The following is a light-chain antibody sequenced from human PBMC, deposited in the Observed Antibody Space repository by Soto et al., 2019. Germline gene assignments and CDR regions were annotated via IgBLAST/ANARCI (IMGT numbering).Light chain of an antibody. J-gene: IGKJ1*01. V-gene: IGKV3-11*01. CDR3: QQRSNWPPTWT. CDR1: QSVSSY. CDR2: DAS. Sequence: EIVLTQSPATLSLSPGERATLSCRASQSVSSYLAWYQQKPGQAPRLLIYDASNRATGIPARFSGSGSGTEFTLTISSLQSEDFAVYYCQQRSNWPPTWTFGQGTKVDIK.